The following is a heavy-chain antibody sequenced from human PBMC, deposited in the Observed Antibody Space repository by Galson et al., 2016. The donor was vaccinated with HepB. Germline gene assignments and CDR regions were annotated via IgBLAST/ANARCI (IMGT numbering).Heavy chain of an antibody. CDR1: GYTFTTSA. CDR2: IHTNTGNP. Sequence: SVKVSCKASGYTFTTSALNWVRQAPGQGLEWMGWIHTNTGNPTYAQGFTGRFVFSLDSSVNTAYLQITGLAAEDTAVYYCTRGGPLYYYDSSGHSVFDYWGQGTLVTVSS. V-gene: IGHV7-4-1*02. J-gene: IGHJ4*02. CDR3: TRGGPLYYYDSSGHSVFDY. D-gene: IGHD3-22*01.